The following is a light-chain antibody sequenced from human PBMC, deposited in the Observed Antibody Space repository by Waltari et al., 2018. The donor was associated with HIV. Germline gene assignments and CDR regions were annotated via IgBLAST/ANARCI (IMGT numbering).Light chain of an antibody. J-gene: IGLJ2*01. CDR2: SND. Sequence: QSVLTQPPSASGTPGQRVSISCSGTNSNIGSNTVKWYQQVPGSAPKVVMYSNDHRPSGVPDRFSGSKSGNTASLTVSGLQAEDEADYYCSSYAGSNDFGVFGGGTKLTVL. CDR1: NSNIGSNT. CDR3: SSYAGSNDFGV. V-gene: IGLV1-44*01.